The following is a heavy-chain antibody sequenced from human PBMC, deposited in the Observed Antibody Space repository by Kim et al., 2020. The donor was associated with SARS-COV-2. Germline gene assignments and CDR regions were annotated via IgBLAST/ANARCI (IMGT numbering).Heavy chain of an antibody. D-gene: IGHD6-19*01. CDR1: GYTFTSYG. Sequence: ASVKVSCKASGYTFTSYGISWVRQAPGQGLEWMGWISAYNGNTNYAQKLQGRVTMTTDTSTSTAYMELRSLRSDDTAVYYCARDRQGIAVANYYYYYGMDVWGQGTTVTVSS. J-gene: IGHJ6*02. CDR2: ISAYNGNT. V-gene: IGHV1-18*04. CDR3: ARDRQGIAVANYYYYYGMDV.